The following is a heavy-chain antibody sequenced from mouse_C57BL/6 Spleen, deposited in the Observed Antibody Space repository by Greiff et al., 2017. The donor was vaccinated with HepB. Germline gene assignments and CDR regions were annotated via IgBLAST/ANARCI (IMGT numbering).Heavy chain of an antibody. CDR1: GFTFSDYY. J-gene: IGHJ3*01. CDR3: ARDDGYYFAY. Sequence: EVKLVESEGGSVQPGSSMKLSCTASGFTFSDYYMAWVRQVPEKGLEWVANINYDGSSTYYLDSLKSRFIISRDNAKNILYLQMSSLKSEDTATYYCARDDGYYFAYWGQGTLVTVSA. CDR2: INYDGSST. V-gene: IGHV5-16*01. D-gene: IGHD2-3*01.